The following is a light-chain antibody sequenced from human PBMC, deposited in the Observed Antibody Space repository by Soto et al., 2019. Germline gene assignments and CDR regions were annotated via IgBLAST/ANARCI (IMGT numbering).Light chain of an antibody. CDR2: DAS. CDR3: QQYESLPLT. V-gene: IGKV1-33*01. CDR1: QDINKN. J-gene: IGKJ5*01. Sequence: DIKMTQSPSSLSASVGDRVTITCQASQDINKNLICYQQKPGKAPKLLIYDASDLETGVPSRFSGSGSGTGFTFTISSLQPEDFATYYCQQYESLPLTFGQGTRLEI.